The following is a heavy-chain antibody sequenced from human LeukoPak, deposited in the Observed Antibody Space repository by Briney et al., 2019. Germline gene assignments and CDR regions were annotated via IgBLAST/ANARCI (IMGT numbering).Heavy chain of an antibody. D-gene: IGHD2-15*01. V-gene: IGHV1-2*02. CDR2: INPNSGGT. CDR3: ARDPGGVVVVAANGWWFDP. CDR1: GYTFTGYY. Sequence: GASVKVSCKASGYTFTGYYMHWVRQAPGQGLEWMGWINPNSGGTNYAQKFQGRVTMTRDTSISTAYMELSRLRSDDTAVYYCARDPGGVVVVAANGWWFDPWGQGTLVTVSS. J-gene: IGHJ5*02.